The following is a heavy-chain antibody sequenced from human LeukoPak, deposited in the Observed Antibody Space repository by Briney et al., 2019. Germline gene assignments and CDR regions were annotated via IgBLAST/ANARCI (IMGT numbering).Heavy chain of an antibody. CDR3: AKDRTYYDFWSGSPSVD. CDR2: ISCSGGST. Sequence: PGGSLRLSCAASGFTFSSYAMSWVRQAPGKGLEWVSAISCSGGSTYYADSVKGRFTISRDNSKNTLYLQMNSLRAEDTAVYYCAKDRTYYDFWSGSPSVDWGQGTLVTVSS. D-gene: IGHD3-3*01. V-gene: IGHV3-23*01. J-gene: IGHJ4*02. CDR1: GFTFSSYA.